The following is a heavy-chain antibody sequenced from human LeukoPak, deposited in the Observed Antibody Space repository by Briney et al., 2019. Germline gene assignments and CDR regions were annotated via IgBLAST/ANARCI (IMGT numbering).Heavy chain of an antibody. D-gene: IGHD1-26*01. CDR3: ARHSQGALFDY. J-gene: IGHJ4*02. CDR1: GYSFTSYW. Sequence: GGALQISCKGSGYSFTSYWIGWGRQVPGKGLEWMGIIYPGDSDPRYSPSFQGQVTISADKSISTAYLQWSSLKASDTAMYYCARHSQGALFDYWGQGTLVTVSS. CDR2: IYPGDSDP. V-gene: IGHV5-51*01.